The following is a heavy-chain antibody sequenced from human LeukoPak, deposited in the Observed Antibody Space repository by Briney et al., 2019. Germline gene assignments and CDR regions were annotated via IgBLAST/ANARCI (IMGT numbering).Heavy chain of an antibody. CDR1: GGSFSNFA. Sequence: ASVKVSCKASGGSFSNFAISWVRQAPGQGFEWMGGIIPISGAADYAPKFQGRVTIAADASTSTLEVTSLRSQDTAVYYCARNSLGGYSDHWGQGTLVTVSS. V-gene: IGHV1-69*13. J-gene: IGHJ4*02. D-gene: IGHD2-15*01. CDR2: IIPISGAA. CDR3: ARNSLGGYSDH.